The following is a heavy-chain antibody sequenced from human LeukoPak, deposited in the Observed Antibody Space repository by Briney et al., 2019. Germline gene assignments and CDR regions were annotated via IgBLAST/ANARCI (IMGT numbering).Heavy chain of an antibody. CDR1: GGSFGGYY. CDR2: INHSGST. J-gene: IGHJ5*02. Sequence: SETLSLTCAVYGGSFGGYYWSWIRQPPGKGLEWIGEINHSGSTNYNPSLKSRDTISVDTSKNQFSLKLSSVTAADTAVYYCARVVEAPVNWNDRGWFDPWGQGTLVTVSS. CDR3: ARVVEAPVNWNDRGWFDP. V-gene: IGHV4-34*01. D-gene: IGHD1-20*01.